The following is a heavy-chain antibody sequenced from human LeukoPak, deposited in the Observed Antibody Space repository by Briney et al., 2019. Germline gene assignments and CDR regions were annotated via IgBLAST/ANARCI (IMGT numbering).Heavy chain of an antibody. D-gene: IGHD3-22*01. V-gene: IGHV1-18*01. CDR3: ARGFYDSSGHPFDS. CDR1: GYNFSASG. Sequence: ASVKVSCRASGYNFSASGINWVRQAPGQGLEWMAWISVYNGNTDYAQKLQGRVTMSTDTSTGTAYMELRSLRSDDTAVFYCARGFYDSSGHPFDSWGQGTLVTVSS. CDR2: ISVYNGNT. J-gene: IGHJ4*02.